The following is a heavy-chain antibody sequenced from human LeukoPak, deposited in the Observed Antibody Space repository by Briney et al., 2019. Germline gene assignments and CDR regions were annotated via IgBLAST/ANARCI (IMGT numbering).Heavy chain of an antibody. CDR1: GFTFSSYA. CDR3: AMKYCSGGSCYHSWPFDY. CDR2: ISGSGGST. Sequence: PGGSLRLSCAASGFTFSSYAMSWVRQAPGKGLEWVSAISGSGGSTYYADSVKGRFTISRDNSKNTLYLQMNSLRAEDTAVYYCAMKYCSGGSCYHSWPFDYWGQGTLVTVSS. V-gene: IGHV3-23*01. J-gene: IGHJ4*02. D-gene: IGHD2-15*01.